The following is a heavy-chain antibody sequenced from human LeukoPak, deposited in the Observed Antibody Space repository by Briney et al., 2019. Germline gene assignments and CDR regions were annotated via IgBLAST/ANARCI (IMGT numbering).Heavy chain of an antibody. D-gene: IGHD4-17*01. V-gene: IGHV3-30*18. CDR1: GFIFSSYG. J-gene: IGHJ4*02. Sequence: GRSLRLSCAASGFIFSSYGMHWVRQAPGKGLEWVAVISYDGSNKYYADSVKGRFTISRDNSKNTLYLQMNSLRAEDTAVYYCAKDTTTVTASYWGQGTLVTVSS. CDR3: AKDTTTVTASY. CDR2: ISYDGSNK.